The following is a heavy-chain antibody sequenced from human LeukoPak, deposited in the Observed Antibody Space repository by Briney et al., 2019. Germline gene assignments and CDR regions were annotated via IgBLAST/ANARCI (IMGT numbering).Heavy chain of an antibody. CDR3: ARDHALREDYFDY. Sequence: GGSLRLSCAASGFTFSTSWMSWVRQAPGKGLEWVANIQQDGTETYYVDSVKGRFTISRGNAKNSLYLQMNSLRAEDTAVYYCARDHALREDYFDYWGQGTLVTVSS. CDR2: IQQDGTET. V-gene: IGHV3-7*01. D-gene: IGHD1-26*01. J-gene: IGHJ4*02. CDR1: GFTFSTSW.